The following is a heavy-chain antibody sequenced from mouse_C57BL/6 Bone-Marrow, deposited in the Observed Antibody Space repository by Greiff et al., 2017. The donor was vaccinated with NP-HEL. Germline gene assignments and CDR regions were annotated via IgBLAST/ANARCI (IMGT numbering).Heavy chain of an antibody. CDR3: TTFYYDYGSWYFDV. J-gene: IGHJ1*03. Sequence: EVKLVESGAELVRPGASVTLSCTASGFNIKDDYMHWVKQRPEQGLEWIGWIDPENGDTEYASKFQGKATITADTSSNTAYLQLSSLTSEDTAVYYCTTFYYDYGSWYFDVWGTGTTVTVSS. V-gene: IGHV14-4*01. CDR1: GFNIKDDY. CDR2: IDPENGDT. D-gene: IGHD2-4*01.